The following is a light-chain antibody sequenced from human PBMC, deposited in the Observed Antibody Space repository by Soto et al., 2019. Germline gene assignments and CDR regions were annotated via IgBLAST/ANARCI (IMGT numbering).Light chain of an antibody. J-gene: IGLJ3*02. Sequence: QSVLTQPRSVSGSPGQSVTISCTGTSSDVGGYNYVSWYQQHPGKAPKLMIYDVSKRPSGVPDRFSGSKSGNTASLTISGLQAEDEADYYCCSYAGSYTRVFGGGTKL. CDR2: DVS. CDR3: CSYAGSYTRV. V-gene: IGLV2-11*01. CDR1: SSDVGGYNY.